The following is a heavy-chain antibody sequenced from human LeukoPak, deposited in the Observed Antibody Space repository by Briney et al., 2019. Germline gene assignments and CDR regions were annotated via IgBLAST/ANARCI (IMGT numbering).Heavy chain of an antibody. CDR2: ISGSGDST. CDR3: AKNVAKRSAFDI. V-gene: IGHV3-23*01. Sequence: GGSLRLSCAASGFTFSSYAMCWVRQAPGKGLEWVSAISGSGDSTYYADSVKGRFTISRDNSNNTLCLQMTSLRAEDTALYYCAKNVAKRSAFDIWGQGTVVTVSS. CDR1: GFTFSSYA. J-gene: IGHJ3*02. D-gene: IGHD2-21*01.